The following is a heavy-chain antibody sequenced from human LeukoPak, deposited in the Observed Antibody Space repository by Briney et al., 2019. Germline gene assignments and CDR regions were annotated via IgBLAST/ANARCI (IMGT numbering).Heavy chain of an antibody. CDR3: ARGRQWLRLPFDY. Sequence: SETLSLTCTVSGGSISSSSYYWGWIRQPPGKGLEWIGEINHSGSTNYNPSLKSRVTISVDTSKNQFSLKLSSVTAADTAVYYCARGRQWLRLPFDYWGQGTLVTVSS. J-gene: IGHJ4*02. V-gene: IGHV4-39*07. CDR2: INHSGST. D-gene: IGHD5-12*01. CDR1: GGSISSSSYY.